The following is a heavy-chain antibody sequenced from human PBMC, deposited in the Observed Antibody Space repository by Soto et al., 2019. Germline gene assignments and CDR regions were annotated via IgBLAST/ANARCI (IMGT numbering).Heavy chain of an antibody. CDR3: ARNFNYYDSSGYYYYYGMDV. D-gene: IGHD3-22*01. J-gene: IGHJ6*02. Sequence: SETLSLTCTVSGGSSSSGAYYWSWFRQHPGNGLEWIGYIYYSGSTYYNPSLKSRVTITVDTSKNQFSLKLSSVTAADTAVYYCARNFNYYDSSGYYYYYGMDVCGQGTTATVS. CDR2: IYYSGST. CDR1: GGSSSSGAYY. V-gene: IGHV4-31*03.